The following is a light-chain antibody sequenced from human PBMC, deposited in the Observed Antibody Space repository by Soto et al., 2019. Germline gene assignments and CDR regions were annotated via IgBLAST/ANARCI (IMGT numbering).Light chain of an antibody. CDR3: QQFGSSLPWT. CDR1: QSLSSAY. J-gene: IGKJ1*01. Sequence: EIVLTQSPGTLSLSPGERATLSCSASQSLSSAYLAWYQQKPGQAPSLLIYGASRRATGTPDRFSGSGSGTDFTLTISRLEPEDFAVYYCQQFGSSLPWTFGQGTKVDIK. CDR2: GAS. V-gene: IGKV3-20*01.